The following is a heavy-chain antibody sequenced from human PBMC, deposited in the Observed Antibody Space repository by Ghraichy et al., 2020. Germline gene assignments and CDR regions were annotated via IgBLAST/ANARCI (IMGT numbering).Heavy chain of an antibody. Sequence: LRLSCTVSGGSISSGGYYWSWIRQHPGKGLEWIGYIYYSGSTYYNPSLKSRVTISVDTSKNQFSLKLSSVTAADTAVYYCARVPDFWSGYYFDYYYGMDVWGQGTTVTVSS. J-gene: IGHJ6*02. CDR1: GGSISSGGYY. V-gene: IGHV4-31*03. D-gene: IGHD3-3*01. CDR2: IYYSGST. CDR3: ARVPDFWSGYYFDYYYGMDV.